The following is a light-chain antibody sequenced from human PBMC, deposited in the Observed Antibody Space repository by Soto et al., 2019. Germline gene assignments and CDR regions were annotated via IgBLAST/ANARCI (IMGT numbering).Light chain of an antibody. J-gene: IGKJ3*01. CDR2: GAS. CDR3: QLYGSSPLFT. CDR1: QSVSSSY. V-gene: IGKV3-20*01. Sequence: XLTXXXXTLSLSPGDRATLSCRASQSVSSSYLAWYQQKPGQAPSLLVYGASSRPTDIPDRFSGSGSGTDFTLTLSRLEPEDLAVYYCQLYGSSPLFTFGPGTKVDIK.